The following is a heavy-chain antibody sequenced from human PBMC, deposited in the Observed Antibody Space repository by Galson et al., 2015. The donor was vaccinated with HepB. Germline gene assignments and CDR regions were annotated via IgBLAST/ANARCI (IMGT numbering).Heavy chain of an antibody. CDR1: TFIFSTYS. V-gene: IGHV3-48*04. Sequence: SLRLSCAASTFIFSTYSMNWVRQAPGKGLEWVSHISSSSGSVYYADSVKGRFTISRDNARNSLSLQMSSLRADDTAVYYCARSGKGSGSLNWFDPWGQGTLVTVSS. J-gene: IGHJ5*02. CDR2: ISSSSGSV. D-gene: IGHD3-10*01. CDR3: ARSGKGSGSLNWFDP.